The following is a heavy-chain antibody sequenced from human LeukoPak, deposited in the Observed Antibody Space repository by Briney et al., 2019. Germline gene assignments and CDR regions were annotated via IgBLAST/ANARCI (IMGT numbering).Heavy chain of an antibody. CDR1: GGTFSSYA. V-gene: IGHV1-69*05. Sequence: ASVKVSCKASGGTFSSYANSWVRQAPGQGLEWMGGIIPIFGTANYAQKFQGRVTITTDEPTSTAYMELSSLRSEDTAVYYCARGNDIYNWFDPWGQGTLVTVSS. CDR2: IIPIFGTA. D-gene: IGHD1-1*01. CDR3: ARGNDIYNWFDP. J-gene: IGHJ5*02.